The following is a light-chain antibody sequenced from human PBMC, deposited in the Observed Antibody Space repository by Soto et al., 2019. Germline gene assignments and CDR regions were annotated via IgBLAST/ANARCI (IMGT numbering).Light chain of an antibody. CDR3: QHYHNSRPYT. V-gene: IGKV3-15*01. CDR1: QSVGTN. CDR2: DVS. J-gene: IGKJ2*01. Sequence: EIVMTQSPATLSLSPGERATLSCRASQSVGTNLAWYQQKPGQAPRLLISDVSIRATGIPARFSGSGSGTDITLSIRRLPCAYIAAYYCQHYHNSRPYTFGQGTKVEI.